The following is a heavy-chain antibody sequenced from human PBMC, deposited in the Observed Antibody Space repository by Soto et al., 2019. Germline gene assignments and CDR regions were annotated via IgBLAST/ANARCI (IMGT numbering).Heavy chain of an antibody. CDR3: ARSAPAGITIWLY. V-gene: IGHV4-59*01. Sequence: SETLSLTCTVSGGSISSYYWSWIRQPPGKRLEWIGYIYYSGTSYNPSLKSRVTISLDTSKNQFSLKLTSVTAADTAVYYCARSAPAGITIWLYWGQGALVTV. CDR1: GGSISSYY. D-gene: IGHD3-3*01. J-gene: IGHJ4*02. CDR2: IYYSGT.